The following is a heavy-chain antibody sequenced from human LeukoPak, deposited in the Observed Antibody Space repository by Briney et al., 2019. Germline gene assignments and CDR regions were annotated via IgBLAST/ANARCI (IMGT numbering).Heavy chain of an antibody. CDR3: ARGFVWGSYRPYYYGMDV. CDR2: ISGSGGST. V-gene: IGHV3-23*01. CDR1: GFTFSSYA. Sequence: PGGSLRLSCAASGFTFSSYAMSWVRQAPGKGLEWVSAISGSGGSTYYADSVKGRFTISGDNSKNTLYLQMNSLRAEDTAVYYCARGFVWGSYRPYYYGMDVWGQGTTVTVSS. J-gene: IGHJ6*02. D-gene: IGHD3-16*02.